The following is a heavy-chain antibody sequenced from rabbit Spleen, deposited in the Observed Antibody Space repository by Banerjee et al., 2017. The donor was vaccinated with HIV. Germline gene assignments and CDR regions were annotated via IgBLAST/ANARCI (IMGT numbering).Heavy chain of an antibody. J-gene: IGHJ4*01. V-gene: IGHV1S45*01. CDR2: IYTGNSGST. Sequence: QEQLVESGGGLVQPEGSLTLTCTASGFSFSSSYYMCWVRQAPGKGLEWIGCIYTGNSGSTYYASWAKGRFTISKTSSTTVTLQMTSLTAADTATYFCTTMADSGWNFYLWGQGTLVTVS. CDR3: TTMADSGWNFYL. CDR1: GFSFSSSYY. D-gene: IGHD1-1*01.